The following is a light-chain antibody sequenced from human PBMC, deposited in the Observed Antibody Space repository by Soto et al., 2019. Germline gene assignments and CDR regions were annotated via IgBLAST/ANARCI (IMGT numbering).Light chain of an antibody. Sequence: QSALTQPRSVSGSPGQSVTISCTGTSSDVGGYNYVSWYQEQPGKAPKLMIYDVSKRPSGVPDRFSGPKSGNTASLTISGLQAEDEADYYCCSYAGSYSYVFGTGTKLTVL. V-gene: IGLV2-11*01. CDR1: SSDVGGYNY. CDR3: CSYAGSYSYV. J-gene: IGLJ1*01. CDR2: DVS.